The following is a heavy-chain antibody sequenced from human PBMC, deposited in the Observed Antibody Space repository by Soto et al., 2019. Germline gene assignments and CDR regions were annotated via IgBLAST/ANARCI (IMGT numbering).Heavy chain of an antibody. D-gene: IGHD2-2*01. Sequence: PSETLSLTCDVSGVSISSSHWWCWLRQPPGKVLEWIGEVYRSGSANYNPSLKSRVSMSVDKSKNQFSLRLTSVTAADTALYCCARIAVVPSALDPWGQGTLVTVS. CDR3: ARIAVVPSALDP. CDR2: VYRSGSA. CDR1: GVSISSSHW. J-gene: IGHJ5*02. V-gene: IGHV4-4*01.